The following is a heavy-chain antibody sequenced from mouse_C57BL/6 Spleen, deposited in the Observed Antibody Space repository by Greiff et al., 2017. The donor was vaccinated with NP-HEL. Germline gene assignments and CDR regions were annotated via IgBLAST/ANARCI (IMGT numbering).Heavy chain of an antibody. CDR1: GYAFSSSW. Sequence: QVQLQQSGPELVKPGASVKISCKASGYAFSSSWMNWVKQRPGKGLEWIGRIYPGDGDTNYNGKFKGKATLTADKSSSTAYMQLSSLTSEDSAVYFCARGSLDYWGKGTTLTVSS. CDR3: ARGSLDY. J-gene: IGHJ2*01. V-gene: IGHV1-82*01. CDR2: IYPGDGDT.